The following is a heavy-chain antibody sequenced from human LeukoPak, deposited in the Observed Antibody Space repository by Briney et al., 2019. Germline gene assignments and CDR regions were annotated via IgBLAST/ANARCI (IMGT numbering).Heavy chain of an antibody. V-gene: IGHV4-34*01. CDR3: ARGPISYYYGSGSYYMDV. J-gene: IGHJ6*03. Sequence: SETLSLTCAVYGGSFSGYYWSWIRQPPGKGLEWIGEINHSGSTNYNPSLKSRVTISVDTSKNQFSLKLSSVTAADTAVYYCARGPISYYYGSGSYYMDVWGKGTTVTVSS. CDR2: INHSGST. CDR1: GGSFSGYY. D-gene: IGHD3-10*01.